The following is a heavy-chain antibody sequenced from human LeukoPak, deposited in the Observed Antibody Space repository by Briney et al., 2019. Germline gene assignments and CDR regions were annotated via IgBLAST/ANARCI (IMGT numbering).Heavy chain of an antibody. CDR1: GFTFSSYA. CDR2: ISGSGGST. J-gene: IGHJ4*02. Sequence: GGSLRLSCAASGFTFSSYAMSWVRQAPGKGLEWVSAISGSGGSTFYGDSVKGRFTISRDNSKNTLYLQMNSLRAEDTAVYYCAKSGYSSSFGDYFDYWGQGTLVTVSS. V-gene: IGHV3-23*01. CDR3: AKSGYSSSFGDYFDY. D-gene: IGHD6-13*01.